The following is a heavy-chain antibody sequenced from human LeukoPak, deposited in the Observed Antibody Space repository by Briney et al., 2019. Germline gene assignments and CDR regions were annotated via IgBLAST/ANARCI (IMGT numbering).Heavy chain of an antibody. J-gene: IGHJ4*02. CDR3: AKDLNVDTAMVTN. V-gene: IGHV3-30*02. CDR2: IRYDGSNK. Sequence: PGGTLRLSCAASGFTFSIYGLHWVRQAPGKGLEWGAVIRYDGSNKYYTVCVKGRLHISRDNSKNTLYLQMNSLRAEDTAVYYCAKDLNVDTAMVTNWGQGTLVTVSS. D-gene: IGHD5-18*01. CDR1: GFTFSIYG.